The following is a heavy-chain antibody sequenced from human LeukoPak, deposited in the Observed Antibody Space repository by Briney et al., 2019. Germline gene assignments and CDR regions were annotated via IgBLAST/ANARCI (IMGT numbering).Heavy chain of an antibody. Sequence: ASVKVSCKASGYTFTGYYLHWVRQAPGQGLEWMGWINPNSGGTNYAQKFQGRVTMTRDTSISTAYMEVSRLRSEDTAVYHCARDRRFGELSRAHDYWGQGTLVTVSS. CDR2: INPNSGGT. CDR3: ARDRRFGELSRAHDY. J-gene: IGHJ4*02. CDR1: GYTFTGYY. D-gene: IGHD3-10*01. V-gene: IGHV1-2*02.